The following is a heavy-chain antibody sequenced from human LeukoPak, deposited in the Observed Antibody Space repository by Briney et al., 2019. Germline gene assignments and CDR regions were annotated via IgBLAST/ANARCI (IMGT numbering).Heavy chain of an antibody. V-gene: IGHV4-34*01. D-gene: IGHD3-22*01. CDR3: ARGRPYSSGYYRAFDI. Sequence: SETLSLTCAVYGVSFSGYYWSCIRQPPGKGLEWSGEINNIGSTKYNPSLKSRVTISVDTSKNQFSLKLSSVTAADTAVYYCARGRPYSSGYYRAFDIWGQGTMVTVSS. CDR1: GVSFSGYY. CDR2: INNIGST. J-gene: IGHJ3*02.